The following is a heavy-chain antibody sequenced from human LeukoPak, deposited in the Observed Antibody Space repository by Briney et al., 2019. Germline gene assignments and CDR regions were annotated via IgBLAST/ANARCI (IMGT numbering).Heavy chain of an antibody. J-gene: IGHJ3*02. D-gene: IGHD2-15*01. V-gene: IGHV3-21*01. CDR3: ARGYCSGGSCYSHAAFDI. Sequence: GGSLRLSCAASGFTFTNYGMHWVRQAPGKGLEWVSSISSSSSYIYYADSVKGRFTISRDNAKNSLYLQMNSLRAEDTAVYYCARGYCSGGSCYSHAAFDIWGQGTMVTVSS. CDR1: GFTFTNYG. CDR2: ISSSSSYI.